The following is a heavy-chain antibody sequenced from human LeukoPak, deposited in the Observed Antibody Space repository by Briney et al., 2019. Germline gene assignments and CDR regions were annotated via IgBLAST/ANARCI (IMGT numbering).Heavy chain of an antibody. J-gene: IGHJ5*02. D-gene: IGHD1-26*01. V-gene: IGHV4-34*01. CDR1: GGSFSGYY. CDR2: INHSGST. Sequence: SETLSLTCAVYGGSFSGYYWSWIRQPPGKGLEWIGEINHSGSTNYNPSLKSRVTISVDTSKNQFSLKLNSVTAADTAVYYCARARWGAPVDPWGQGTLVTVSS. CDR3: ARARWGAPVDP.